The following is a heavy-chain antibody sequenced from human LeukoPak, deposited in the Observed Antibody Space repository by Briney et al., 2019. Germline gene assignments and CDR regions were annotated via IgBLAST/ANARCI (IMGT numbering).Heavy chain of an antibody. CDR2: INPNSGGT. V-gene: IGHV1-2*02. J-gene: IGHJ4*02. Sequence: ASVEVSCKASGYTFTGYYMHWVRQAPGQGLEWMGWINPNSGGTNYAQKFQGRVTMTRDTSISTAYMELSRLRSDDTAVYYCARDRAGRVPAAIFNYWGQGTLVTVSS. D-gene: IGHD2-2*01. CDR1: GYTFTGYY. CDR3: ARDRAGRVPAAIFNY.